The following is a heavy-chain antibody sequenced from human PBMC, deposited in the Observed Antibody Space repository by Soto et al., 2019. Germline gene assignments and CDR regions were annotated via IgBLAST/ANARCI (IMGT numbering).Heavy chain of an antibody. J-gene: IGHJ4*02. V-gene: IGHV3-74*01. CDR1: GFTFSSYW. CDR2: INSDGSST. CDR3: ARKGAVAGFDY. Sequence: EVQLVESGGGLVQPGGSLRLSCAASGFTFSSYWLHWVRQAPGKGLVWLSRINSDGSSTNYADSVKGRFTISRDNAKSPLYLKLNSVRAEETAEYYCARKGAVAGFDYWGQGTPVTVS. D-gene: IGHD6-19*01.